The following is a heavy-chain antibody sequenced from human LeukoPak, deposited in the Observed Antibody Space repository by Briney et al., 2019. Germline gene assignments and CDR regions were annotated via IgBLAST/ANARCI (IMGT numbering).Heavy chain of an antibody. Sequence: SETLSLTXXVXXXXXXGYYWSWIRQHPGKGLEWIGEINHSGSTNYNPSLKSRVTISVGTSKNQFSLKLSSVTAADTAVYYCVRGRGSYYDILTGYYKRALYFDYWGQGTLVTVSS. V-gene: IGHV4-34*01. CDR3: VRGRGSYYDILTGYYKRALYFDY. CDR1: XXXXXGYY. CDR2: INHSGST. D-gene: IGHD3-9*01. J-gene: IGHJ4*02.